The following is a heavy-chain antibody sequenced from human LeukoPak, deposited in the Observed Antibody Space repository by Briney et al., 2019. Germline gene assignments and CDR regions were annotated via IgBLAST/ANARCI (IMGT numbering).Heavy chain of an antibody. V-gene: IGHV4-59*02. D-gene: IGHD2-15*01. CDR3: ASTSGYCSGGNCYSAFDY. CDR1: GGSASTYY. Sequence: SETLSLTCTVSGGSASTYYWNWIRQPPGKGLEWIGYIYYSGSTNYNPSLKSRPTISVDTSNTQFSLKLSSVTAADTAVYYCASTSGYCSGGNCYSAFDYWGQGTLVTVSS. CDR2: IYYSGST. J-gene: IGHJ4*02.